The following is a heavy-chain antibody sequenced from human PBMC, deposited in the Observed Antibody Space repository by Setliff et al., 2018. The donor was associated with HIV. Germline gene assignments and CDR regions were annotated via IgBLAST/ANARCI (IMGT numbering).Heavy chain of an antibody. J-gene: IGHJ4*02. CDR3: ARDRIPSKWLLESDY. V-gene: IGHV1-18*01. CDR1: GYSFSKYG. Sequence: ASVKVSCKASGYSFSKYGISWVRQAPGQGLEWLGTLNPNGGSTTYAQKFQGRVTMTRDTSTSTASLELRSLRSDDTAVYYCARDRIPSKWLLESDYWGQGTLVTVSS. CDR2: LNPNGGST. D-gene: IGHD3-22*01.